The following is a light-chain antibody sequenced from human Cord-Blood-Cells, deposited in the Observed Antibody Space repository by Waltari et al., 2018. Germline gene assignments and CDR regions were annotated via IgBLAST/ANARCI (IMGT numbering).Light chain of an antibody. CDR1: XSVLYSSNXKNY. J-gene: IGKJ1*01. V-gene: IGKV4-1*01. Sequence: XXXXQXPDSXXXXLGXXXTXXXKSXXSVLYSSNXKNYLAWYQQXPGQPPXTLXYWASTRXSGVPXXXSGSXSGTXXTLTXSSLXAEDVAVYYXXQYXXXXWTFGXXXKXEI. CDR3: XQYXXXXWT. CDR2: WAS.